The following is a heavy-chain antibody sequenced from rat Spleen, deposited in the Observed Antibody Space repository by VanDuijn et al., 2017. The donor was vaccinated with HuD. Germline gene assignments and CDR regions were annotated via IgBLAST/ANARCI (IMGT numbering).Heavy chain of an antibody. V-gene: IGHV5-20*01. CDR2: ISYDGGST. J-gene: IGHJ2*01. CDR1: GFTFSDYY. Sequence: EVQLVESGGGLVQPGRSLKLSCAASGFTFSDYYMAWVRQAPTKGLEWVASISYDGGSTYYRASVKGRFTISRDNAKSSLYLQMDSLRSEDTATYYCTTGGTDWGQGVMVTVSS. CDR3: TTGGTD.